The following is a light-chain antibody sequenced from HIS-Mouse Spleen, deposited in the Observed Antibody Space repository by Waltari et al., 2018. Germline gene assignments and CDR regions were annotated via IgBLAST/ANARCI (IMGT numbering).Light chain of an antibody. V-gene: IGLV2-11*01. J-gene: IGLJ2*01. CDR1: SSDVGGYNH. CDR3: CSYAGSYTFEVV. Sequence: QSALTQPRSVSGSPGQSVHIPCTGTSSDVGGYNHVPWYQQHPGKAPQLKLYDVSKRPSGVPDRFSGSKSGNTASLTISGLQAEDEADYYCCSYAGSYTFEVVFGGGTKLTVL. CDR2: DVS.